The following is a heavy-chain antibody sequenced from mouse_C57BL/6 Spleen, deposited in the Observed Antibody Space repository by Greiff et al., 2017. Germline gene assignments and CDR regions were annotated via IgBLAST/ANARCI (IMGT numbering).Heavy chain of an antibody. CDR3: AREGDSSGDWYFDV. Sequence: QVQLQQSGAELVKPGASVKMSCKASGYTFTSYWITWVKQRPGQGLEWIGDIYPGSGSTTSNEKFKSKATLTVDTSSRTAYMQHSSLPSEDSSVYYCAREGDSSGDWYFDVWGTGTTVTVSS. D-gene: IGHD3-2*02. CDR1: GYTFTSYW. CDR2: IYPGSGST. V-gene: IGHV1-55*01. J-gene: IGHJ1*03.